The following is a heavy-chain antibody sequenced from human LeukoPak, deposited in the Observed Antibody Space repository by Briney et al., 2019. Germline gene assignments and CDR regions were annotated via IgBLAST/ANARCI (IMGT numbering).Heavy chain of an antibody. CDR1: GGSFSGYY. CDR3: AKYYYDSSGYRDWYFDL. D-gene: IGHD3-22*01. CDR2: INHSGST. V-gene: IGHV4-34*01. Sequence: SETLSLTCAVYGGSFSGYYWSWIRQPPGKGLEWIGEINHSGSTNYNPPLKSRVTISVDTSKNQFSLKLSSVTAADTAVYYCAKYYYDSSGYRDWYFDLWGRGTLVTVSS. J-gene: IGHJ2*01.